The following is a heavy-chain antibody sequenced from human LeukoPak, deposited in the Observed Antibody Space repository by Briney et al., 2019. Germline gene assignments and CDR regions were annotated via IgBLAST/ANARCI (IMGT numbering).Heavy chain of an antibody. V-gene: IGHV1-69*01. CDR1: GGTFSSYA. CDR2: IIPIFGTA. Sequence: GSSVKVSCKASGGTFSSYAISWVRQAPGQGLELMGGIIPIFGTANYAQKFQGRVTITADESTSTAYMELSSLRSEDTAVYYCASEGGTYYYGSGSYYNVRNDAFDIWGQGTMVTVSS. CDR3: ASEGGTYYYGSGSYYNVRNDAFDI. J-gene: IGHJ3*02. D-gene: IGHD3-10*01.